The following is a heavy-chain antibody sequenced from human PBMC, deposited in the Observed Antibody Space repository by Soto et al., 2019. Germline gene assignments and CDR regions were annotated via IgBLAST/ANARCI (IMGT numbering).Heavy chain of an antibody. CDR3: ATARAIMDSFDY. D-gene: IGHD3-16*01. J-gene: IGHJ4*02. CDR1: GGSISGSDYY. Sequence: QVQLQESGPGLVKPSQTLSLTCTVSGGSISGSDYYWNWIRQPPGKGLEWIGFIYHSGSTYYNPSLKSRLTISLDTSKNQFSLRLSSVTAADTAVYYCATARAIMDSFDYWGRGTLLTVSS. V-gene: IGHV4-30-4*01. CDR2: IYHSGST.